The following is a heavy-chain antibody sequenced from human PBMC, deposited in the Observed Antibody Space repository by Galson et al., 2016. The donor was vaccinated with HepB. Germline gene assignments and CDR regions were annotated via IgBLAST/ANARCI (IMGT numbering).Heavy chain of an antibody. CDR1: GYTFIDFT. CDR3: ARSDTVGPRGFDAFDY. CDR2: INAGNAAI. D-gene: IGHD3-9*01. Sequence: SVKVSCKASGYTFIDFTIHWLRQAPGQRLEWMGWINAGNAAIIYAQKFQGRLTMTRDTSTTTAYMELTSLRSEDTSIYYCARSDTVGPRGFDAFDYWGQGTLLTVSP. J-gene: IGHJ4*02. V-gene: IGHV1-3*01.